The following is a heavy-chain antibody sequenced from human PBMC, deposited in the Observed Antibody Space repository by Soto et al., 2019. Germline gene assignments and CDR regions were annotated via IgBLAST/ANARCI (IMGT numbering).Heavy chain of an antibody. Sequence: QVQLVQSGAEVKKPGSSVKVSCKASGGTFSSYAISWVRQAPGQGLEWMGGIIPIFGTANYAQTFQGRVTITADESTGTAYMELSSLRSEDTAVYYCAGGPLLYSSGWGYYYGMDVWGQGTTVTVSS. D-gene: IGHD6-19*01. CDR2: IIPIFGTA. V-gene: IGHV1-69*01. J-gene: IGHJ6*02. CDR1: GGTFSSYA. CDR3: AGGPLLYSSGWGYYYGMDV.